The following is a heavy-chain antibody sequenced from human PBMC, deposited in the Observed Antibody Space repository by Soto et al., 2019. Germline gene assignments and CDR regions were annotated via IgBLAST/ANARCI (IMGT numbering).Heavy chain of an antibody. CDR3: DRDIVVGAFDY. D-gene: IGHD2-15*01. CDR1: GGSISSGDYY. CDR2: IYYSGST. J-gene: IGHJ4*02. Sequence: SETLSLTCTVSGGSISSGDYYWSWIRQPPGKGLEWIGYIYYSGSTYYNPSLKSRVTISVDTSKNQFSLKLSSVTAADTAVYYCDRDIVVGAFDYWGQGTLVTVSS. V-gene: IGHV4-30-4*01.